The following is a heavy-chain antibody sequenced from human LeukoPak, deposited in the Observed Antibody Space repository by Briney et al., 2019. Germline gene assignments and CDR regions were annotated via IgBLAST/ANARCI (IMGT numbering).Heavy chain of an antibody. CDR3: ARDRVYIAAAGTPPYYYGMDV. Sequence: GASVKVSCKASGYTFTSYHMHWVRQAPGQGLEWMGKINLSGGSTTYAQKFQGRVTMTRDTSTSTVYMELSSLRSEDTAVYYCARDRVYIAAAGTPPYYYGMDVWGQGTTVTVSS. CDR1: GYTFTSYH. V-gene: IGHV1-46*01. J-gene: IGHJ6*02. D-gene: IGHD6-13*01. CDR2: INLSGGST.